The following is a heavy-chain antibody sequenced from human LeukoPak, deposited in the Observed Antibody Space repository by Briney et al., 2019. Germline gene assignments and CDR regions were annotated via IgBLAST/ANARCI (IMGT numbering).Heavy chain of an antibody. J-gene: IGHJ4*02. CDR2: IYYSGST. Sequence: SETLSLTCTVSGGSISTDSYYWGWIRQPPGKGLEWIGSIYYSGSTHYNPSLKSRVTISVDTSKNQFSLKLSSVTAADTAVYYCARVAARGYDLDYWGQGTLVTVSS. CDR1: GGSISTDSYY. V-gene: IGHV4-39*07. D-gene: IGHD5-18*01. CDR3: ARVAARGYDLDY.